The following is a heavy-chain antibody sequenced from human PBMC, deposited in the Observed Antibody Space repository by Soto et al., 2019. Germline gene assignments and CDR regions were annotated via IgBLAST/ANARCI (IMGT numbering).Heavy chain of an antibody. V-gene: IGHV1-2*02. CDR3: ATQFHHCGGDCYRGPYFGMDV. CDR2: INPYTGGT. D-gene: IGHD2-21*02. J-gene: IGHJ6*02. CDR1: GYTFTGYY. Sequence: QVQLVQSGSEVKEPGASVKVSCKASGYTFTGYYVLWVRQAPGQGPECMGWINPYTGGTNYAQKFKGRVTMTRDTSLSTAYMELSKLISDDTDVYYCATQFHHCGGDCYRGPYFGMDVWGQGTTVTVSS.